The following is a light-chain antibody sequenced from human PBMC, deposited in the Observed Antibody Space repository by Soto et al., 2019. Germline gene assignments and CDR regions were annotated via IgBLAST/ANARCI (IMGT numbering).Light chain of an antibody. CDR2: ETS. V-gene: IGKV1-5*03. Sequence: DIQLTQSPSTLSASVGDRVTITCRASQTISSWLAWYQQKPGKAPNLLIYETSNLESGVPSRFSGSGFGKDFTLTISSLQPDDFETYYGQYYNDYCWTFGQGTKGKI. J-gene: IGKJ1*01. CDR3: QYYNDYCWT. CDR1: QTISSW.